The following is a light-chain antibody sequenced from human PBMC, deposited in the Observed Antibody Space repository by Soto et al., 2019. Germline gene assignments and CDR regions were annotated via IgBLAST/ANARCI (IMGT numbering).Light chain of an antibody. V-gene: IGKV1-33*01. CDR3: QQYDNLPSLT. CDR2: EAS. J-gene: IGKJ4*02. Sequence: DIQMTQSPSSLSASVGDRVTITCQASQDISNYLNWYQQKPGKAPKLLIYEASNLETGVPSRFSGSGSGTDFTFTISSLQPEDIATYYCQQYDNLPSLTFGGGTNVEIK. CDR1: QDISNY.